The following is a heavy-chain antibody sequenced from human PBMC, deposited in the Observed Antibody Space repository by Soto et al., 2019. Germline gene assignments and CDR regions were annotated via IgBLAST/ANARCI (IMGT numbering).Heavy chain of an antibody. V-gene: IGHV3-21*01. CDR2: ISSSSSYI. CDR1: GFTFSSYS. J-gene: IGHJ6*03. D-gene: IGHD3-10*01. CDR3: ASAGGRYDHYYMDV. Sequence: EVQLVESGGGLVKPGGSLRLSCAASGFTFSSYSMNWVRQAPGKGLEWVSSISSSSSYIYYADSVKGRFTISRDNAKNALYLQMNSLSAEDTAVYYCASAGGRYDHYYMDVWGKGTTVTVSS.